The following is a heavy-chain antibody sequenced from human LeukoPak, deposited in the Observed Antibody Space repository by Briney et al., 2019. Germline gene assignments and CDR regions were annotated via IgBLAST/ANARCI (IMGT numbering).Heavy chain of an antibody. V-gene: IGHV4-34*01. J-gene: IGHJ4*02. CDR1: GGSFSGYY. CDR2: INHSGST. CDR3: ARSLVLWFGELLSRDTGGYFDY. Sequence: SETLSLTCAVYGGSFSGYYWSWIRQPPGKGLEWIGEINHSGSTNYNPSLKSRVTISVDTSKNQFSLKLSSVTAADTAVYYCARSLVLWFGELLSRDTGGYFDYWGQGTLVTVSS. D-gene: IGHD3-10*01.